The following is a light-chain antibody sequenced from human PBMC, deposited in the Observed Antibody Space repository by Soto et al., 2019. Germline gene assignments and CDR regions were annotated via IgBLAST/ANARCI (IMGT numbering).Light chain of an antibody. V-gene: IGKV3-15*01. Sequence: EIVMTQSPATLSVSPGERATLSCRASQSISSYLAWYQQKPGQAPRLLIYDASTRATGIRARFSGSGSGTEFTLTISSLQSEDFAVYYCQHYNNWPLAFGRGTKVEIK. CDR1: QSISSY. CDR2: DAS. J-gene: IGKJ4*01. CDR3: QHYNNWPLA.